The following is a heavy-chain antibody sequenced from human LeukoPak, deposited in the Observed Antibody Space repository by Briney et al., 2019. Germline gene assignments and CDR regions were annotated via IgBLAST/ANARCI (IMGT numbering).Heavy chain of an antibody. J-gene: IGHJ3*02. CDR1: GGSISSYY. Sequence: SETLSLTCTVSGGSISSYYWSWIRQPPGKGLEWIGYIYYSGSTNYNPSLKRRVTISVDTSKNQFSLKLSSVTAADTAVYYCAKRLVMDGGNSFEAFDIWGQGTMVTVSS. CDR3: AKRLVMDGGNSFEAFDI. CDR2: IYYSGST. D-gene: IGHD4-23*01. V-gene: IGHV4-59*01.